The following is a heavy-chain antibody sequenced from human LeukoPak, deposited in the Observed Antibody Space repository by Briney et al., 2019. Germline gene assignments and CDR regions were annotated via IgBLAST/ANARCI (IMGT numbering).Heavy chain of an antibody. Sequence: GGSLRLSCAASGFTFNSYAMSWVRQAPGKGLEWVSVVSGSGSSTYYADSVRGRFTISRDNSKNTLYLQMNSLRAEDTAVYYCAKDRRQDCSSTTCYLFDYWGQGTLVAVSS. J-gene: IGHJ4*02. CDR3: AKDRRQDCSSTTCYLFDY. D-gene: IGHD2-2*01. V-gene: IGHV3-23*01. CDR2: VSGSGSST. CDR1: GFTFNSYA.